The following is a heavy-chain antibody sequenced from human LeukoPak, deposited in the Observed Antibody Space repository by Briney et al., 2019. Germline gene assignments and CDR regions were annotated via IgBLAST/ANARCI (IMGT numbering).Heavy chain of an antibody. J-gene: IGHJ4*02. V-gene: IGHV3-48*04. CDR1: GFTFSGYT. Sequence: GGSLRLSCAGSGFTFSGYTMNWVRQAPGKGLEWVSYISSSDSTIYYADSVKGRFTISRDNAKNSLSLQMNSLRAADTAVYYSARVDCGSSSCYDRDHWGQGTLVTVST. CDR3: ARVDCGSSSCYDRDH. CDR2: ISSSDSTI. D-gene: IGHD2-2*01.